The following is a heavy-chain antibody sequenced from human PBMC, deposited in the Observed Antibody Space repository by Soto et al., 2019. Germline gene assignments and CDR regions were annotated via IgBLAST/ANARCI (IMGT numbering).Heavy chain of an antibody. Sequence: EVQLVESGGGLVQPGGSLRLSCTASAFTFSNAWMSWVRQAPGKGLEWVGRIKSKIDDGTTDYAAPVKGRFTISRDDSKNTLYLQMNSLKTEDTAVYYCATLAYDFWSGYLDYFDYWGQGTLVTVSS. J-gene: IGHJ4*02. CDR2: IKSKIDDGTT. CDR3: ATLAYDFWSGYLDYFDY. V-gene: IGHV3-15*01. D-gene: IGHD3-3*01. CDR1: AFTFSNAW.